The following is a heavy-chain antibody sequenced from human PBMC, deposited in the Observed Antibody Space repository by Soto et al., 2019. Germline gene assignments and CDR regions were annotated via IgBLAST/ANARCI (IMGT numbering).Heavy chain of an antibody. Sequence: QMQLVQSGAEVKKTGSSVKVSCKASGYTFTYRYLHWVRQAPGQALEWMGWITPFNGNTNYAQKFQDRVTITRDRSMSTAYMELSSLRSEDTAMYYCARVARKYFDYWGQGTLVTVSS. J-gene: IGHJ4*02. CDR3: ARVARKYFDY. CDR2: ITPFNGNT. V-gene: IGHV1-45*02. CDR1: GYTFTYRY.